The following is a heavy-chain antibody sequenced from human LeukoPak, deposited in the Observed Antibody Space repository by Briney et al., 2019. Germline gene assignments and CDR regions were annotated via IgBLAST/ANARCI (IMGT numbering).Heavy chain of an antibody. CDR2: IIPILGIA. V-gene: IGHV1-69*04. CDR1: GGTFSSYA. CDR3: ARVPGFDSSYYFANSASMDV. Sequence: GASVKVSCKASGGTFSSYAISWVRQAPGQGLEWMGRIIPILGIANYAQKFQGRVTITADKSTSTAYMELSSLRSEDTAVYYCARVPGFDSSYYFANSASMDVWGQGTTVTVSS. D-gene: IGHD3-22*01. J-gene: IGHJ6*02.